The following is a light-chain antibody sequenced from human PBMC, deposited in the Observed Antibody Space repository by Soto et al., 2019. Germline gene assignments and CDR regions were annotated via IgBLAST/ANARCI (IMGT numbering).Light chain of an antibody. CDR2: DAS. V-gene: IGKV1-5*01. J-gene: IGKJ1*01. CDR1: QTIFRW. CDR3: QQYNSCPWT. Sequence: DIQMTQSPSTLSASVGDRVTITCRASQTIFRWLAWYQQRPGKAPNLLISDASDLQSGVPSRFSGSGSGAEFTLTIGRLQPDDFATYYCQQYNSCPWTFGQGTKVEF.